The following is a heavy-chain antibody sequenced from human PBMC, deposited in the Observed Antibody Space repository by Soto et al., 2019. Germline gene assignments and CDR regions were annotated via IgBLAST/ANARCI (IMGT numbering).Heavy chain of an antibody. CDR2: INHSGGT. CDR3: ARGAIYGFGELRNYYYYYGMDV. V-gene: IGHV4-34*01. D-gene: IGHD3-10*01. CDR1: GGSFSGYY. Sequence: SETLSLTCAVYGGSFSGYYWSWIRQPPGKGLEWIGEINHSGGTNYNPSLKSRVTISVDTSKNQFSLKLSSVTAADTAVYYCARGAIYGFGELRNYYYYYGMDVWGQGTTVTVSS. J-gene: IGHJ6*02.